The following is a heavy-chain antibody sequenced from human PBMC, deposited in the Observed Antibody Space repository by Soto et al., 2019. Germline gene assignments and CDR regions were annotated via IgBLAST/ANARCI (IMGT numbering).Heavy chain of an antibody. V-gene: IGHV3-30*03. D-gene: IGHD3-3*01. CDR2: TSWDEGSK. CDR1: GFTFDTYG. Sequence: QVQLVESGGGVVQPGRSLSLSCAASGFTFDTYGMHWVRQAPGKGLEWLAVTSWDEGSKYYADSVKGRFTISRDNSKNTLYLQMDSLRPEDTAISFGAREGTGGDYWGDHWGQGTLVTVSS. CDR3: AREGTGGDYWGDH. J-gene: IGHJ5*02.